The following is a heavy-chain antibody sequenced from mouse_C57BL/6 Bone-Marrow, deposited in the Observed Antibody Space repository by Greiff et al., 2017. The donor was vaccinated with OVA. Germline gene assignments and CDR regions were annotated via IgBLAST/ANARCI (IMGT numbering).Heavy chain of an antibody. CDR1: GYAFSSSW. J-gene: IGHJ1*03. CDR2: IYPGDGDT. D-gene: IGHD2-1*01. V-gene: IGHV1-82*01. CDR3: AREVIYYGNCEYFDV. Sequence: QVQLKQSGPELVKPGASVKISCKASGYAFSSSWMNWVKQRPGKGLEWIGRIYPGDGDTNYNGKFKGKATLTADKSSSTAYMQLSSLTSEDSAVYFCAREVIYYGNCEYFDVWGTGTTVTVSA.